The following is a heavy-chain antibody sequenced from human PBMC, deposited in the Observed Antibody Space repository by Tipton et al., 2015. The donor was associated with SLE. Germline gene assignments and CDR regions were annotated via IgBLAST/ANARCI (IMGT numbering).Heavy chain of an antibody. CDR3: ARRGYYTNYMFDY. V-gene: IGHV1-46*02. CDR2: INPDGGRT. CDR1: GYSFNNYW. J-gene: IGHJ4*02. Sequence: QSGPEVKMPGASVKISCKATGYSFNNYWMHWVRQAPGQGLEWMGVINPDGGRTTYALNLKGRVAMTRDTSTSTVFMELSGLRPEDTSFYYCARRGYYTNYMFDYWGQGTLVTVSS. D-gene: IGHD2-15*01.